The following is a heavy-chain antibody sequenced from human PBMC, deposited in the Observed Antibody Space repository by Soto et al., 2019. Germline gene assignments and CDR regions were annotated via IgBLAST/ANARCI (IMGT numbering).Heavy chain of an antibody. D-gene: IGHD5-18*01. Sequence: QMQLVQSGAEVKKTGSSVKLSCKASGYIFTYRYLYWVRQAPGQALAWMGWIIPYNGNTNYAQKFQDRFSITRESSLSTGYMELRSLRSDDTGMYYCARSALDDDGYHYLDSRGQGTPVTVSS. J-gene: IGHJ5*01. CDR1: GYIFTYRY. CDR3: ARSALDDDGYHYLDS. CDR2: IIPYNGNT. V-gene: IGHV1-45*02.